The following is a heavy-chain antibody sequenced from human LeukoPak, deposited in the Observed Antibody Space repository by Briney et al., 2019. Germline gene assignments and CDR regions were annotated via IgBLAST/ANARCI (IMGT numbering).Heavy chain of an antibody. CDR3: ARHERGAENLDY. Sequence: KPSETLSLTCTVSGASISNYYWSWIRQPPGKWLECIWFVSYSGRTNHNPSLKSRVTISADTSKNQFSLKLTSVTAADTAVYYCARHERGAENLDYWGQGTLVTVSS. J-gene: IGHJ4*02. CDR1: GASISNYY. CDR2: VSYSGRT. V-gene: IGHV4-59*08. D-gene: IGHD1-1*01.